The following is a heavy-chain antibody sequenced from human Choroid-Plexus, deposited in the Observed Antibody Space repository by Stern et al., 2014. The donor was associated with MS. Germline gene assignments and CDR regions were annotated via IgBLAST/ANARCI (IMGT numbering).Heavy chain of an antibody. D-gene: IGHD2-15*01. V-gene: IGHV3-30*18. CDR3: AKDRQWSTYFFDY. CDR2: ISYDGSDK. CDR1: GFTFSNFG. Sequence: VQLVASGGGVAQPGRPLILSCAASGFTFSNFGMHWVRQAPGKGLEWVAIISYDGSDKYYADSVKGRFTICRDNSKNALYMHMNSLRAEDTAVYYCAKDRQWSTYFFDYWGQGSLVTVSS. J-gene: IGHJ4*02.